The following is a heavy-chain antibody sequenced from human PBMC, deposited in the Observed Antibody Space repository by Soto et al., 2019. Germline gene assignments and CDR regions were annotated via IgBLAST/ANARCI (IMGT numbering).Heavy chain of an antibody. V-gene: IGHV4-30-4*01. CDR2: ISNRGTP. J-gene: IGHJ3*02. CDR1: GDSISSDNYF. Sequence: QVQLQESGPGLVKPSQTLSLICTVSGDSISSDNYFWSWIRQPPGQGLEWIGYISNRGTPYYNPSLKSRVTISLETSNNRFSLDMYSVTAADTAVYYCAREVNVVALSDAFDIWGQGTMVTVSS. CDR3: AREVNVVALSDAFDI. D-gene: IGHD2-8*01.